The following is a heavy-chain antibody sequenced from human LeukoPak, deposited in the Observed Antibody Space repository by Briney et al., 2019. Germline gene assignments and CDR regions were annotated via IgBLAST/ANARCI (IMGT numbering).Heavy chain of an antibody. D-gene: IGHD3-16*01. V-gene: IGHV3-48*03. CDR2: ISSSGSAI. CDR3: ARDSSGVLWIDAFDI. CDR1: GFTFDDYG. Sequence: GGSLRLSCAPSGFTFDDYGMSWVRHAPGKGLEWVSYISSSGSAIYYADSVKGRFTISRDNAKNSLYLQMNSLRAEDTAVYYCARDSSGVLWIDAFDIWGQGTMVTVSS. J-gene: IGHJ3*02.